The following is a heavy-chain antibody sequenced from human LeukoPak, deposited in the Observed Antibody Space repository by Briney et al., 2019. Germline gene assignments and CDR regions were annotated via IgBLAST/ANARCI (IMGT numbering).Heavy chain of an antibody. CDR3: ARSGRGAAGTRYISDF. J-gene: IGHJ4*02. D-gene: IGHD6-13*01. CDR1: GGSISNYY. CDR2: VFSSGTT. Sequence: SETLSLTCTVSGGSISNYYWRWPRQPPGKGREGIGYVFSSGTTNYNPSLKGRVTLLVDTSKNQFSLELHSVTAADTAVYYCARSGRGAAGTRYISDFWGQGTLVTVSS. V-gene: IGHV4-59*01.